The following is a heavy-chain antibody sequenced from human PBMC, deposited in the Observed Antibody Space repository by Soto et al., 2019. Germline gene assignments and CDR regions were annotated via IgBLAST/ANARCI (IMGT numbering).Heavy chain of an antibody. V-gene: IGHV3-21*01. D-gene: IGHD3-10*01. Sequence: PGGSLRLSCAASGFTFSSYTMNWVRQAPGKGLEWISSISSGSSYIYYAGSVKGRFTISRDNAKNSLFLQMNSLRADDTAVYYCARDILSGGAYPDSWGQGTKVTGS. CDR1: GFTFSSYT. J-gene: IGHJ5*01. CDR2: ISSGSSYI. CDR3: ARDILSGGAYPDS.